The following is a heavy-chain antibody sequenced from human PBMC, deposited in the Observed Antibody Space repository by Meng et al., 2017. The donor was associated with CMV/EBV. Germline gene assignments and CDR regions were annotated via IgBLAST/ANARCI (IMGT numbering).Heavy chain of an antibody. Sequence: SETLSLTCAVYGGSFSGYYWSWIRQPPGKGLEWIGEINHSGSTNYNPSLKSRVTISVDTSKNQFSLKLSSVTAADTAVYYCARAKTMDYWGHGTLVTVSS. CDR3: ARAKTMDY. V-gene: IGHV4-34*01. CDR1: GGSFSGYY. CDR2: INHSGST. J-gene: IGHJ4*01. D-gene: IGHD1-14*01.